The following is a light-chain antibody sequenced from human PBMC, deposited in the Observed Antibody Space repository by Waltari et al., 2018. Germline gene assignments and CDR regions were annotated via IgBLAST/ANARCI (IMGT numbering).Light chain of an antibody. CDR3: LQDYDYPLI. CDR2: SAS. V-gene: IGKV1-6*01. J-gene: IGKJ4*01. Sequence: AIQMTQSPSSLSASVGDRVTLTCRASQVIETDLGWYQQKPGKAPNLLIHSASTVQGGVPSRFSGSGSGTDFTLTINGLQPEDFATYYCLQDYDYPLIFGGGTKVEIK. CDR1: QVIETD.